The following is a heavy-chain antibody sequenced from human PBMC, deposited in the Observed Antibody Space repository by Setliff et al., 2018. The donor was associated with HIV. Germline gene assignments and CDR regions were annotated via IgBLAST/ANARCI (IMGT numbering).Heavy chain of an antibody. CDR2: IYHNGST. CDR1: GGSMSSYY. CDR3: ARGGGSRAATSSYHYMDV. V-gene: IGHV4-59*06. J-gene: IGHJ6*03. D-gene: IGHD2-15*01. Sequence: SETLSLTCTLSGGSMSSYYWTWIRQHPGKGLEWIGYIYHNGSTYYNPSLKSRVIISVDTSKNQFSLKLSSVTAADTAVYYCARGGGSRAATSSYHYMDVWGKGTTVTVSS.